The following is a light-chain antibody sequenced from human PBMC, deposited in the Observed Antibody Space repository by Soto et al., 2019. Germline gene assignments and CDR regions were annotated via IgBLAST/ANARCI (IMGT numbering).Light chain of an antibody. CDR3: QQYGSSRFT. CDR2: GAS. CDR1: QSVSSSY. J-gene: IGKJ3*01. Sequence: ELVLTQSPGTLSLSPGERATLSCRASQSVSSSYLAWYQQKPGQAPRLLIYGASSRATGIPDRFSVSGSGTDFTLTITGLQPEDCAVYYCQQYGSSRFTFGPGTQVDIK. V-gene: IGKV3-20*01.